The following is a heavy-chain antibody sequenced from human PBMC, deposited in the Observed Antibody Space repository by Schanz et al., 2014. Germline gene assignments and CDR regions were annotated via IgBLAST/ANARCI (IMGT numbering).Heavy chain of an antibody. Sequence: QVQLEQSGAEVKKPGASVKVSCKTSGYAFSDYGITWVRQAPGQGLQWMGRIIPSLGLAKYEQKFQDKVTITADTSTTTAYMELSGLRSEDTAVYYCARGNTIFGVVILGWLDPWGQGTLVTVSS. CDR1: GYAFSDYG. CDR2: IIPSLGLA. V-gene: IGHV1-69*04. D-gene: IGHD3-3*01. CDR3: ARGNTIFGVVILGWLDP. J-gene: IGHJ5*02.